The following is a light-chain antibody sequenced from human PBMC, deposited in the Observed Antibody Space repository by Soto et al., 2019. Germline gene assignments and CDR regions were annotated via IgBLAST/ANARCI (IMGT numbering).Light chain of an antibody. V-gene: IGLV2-23*01. CDR2: EDD. CDR1: SSDDGSYNL. J-gene: IGLJ2*01. CDR3: YSYAGRSTSV. Sequence: QSALTQPASVSGSPGQSITISCTGTSSDDGSYNLVSWYQQYPGKAPKLMIYEDDERPSGVSNRFSGSKSGNTASLTISGLQAEDAADYYCYSYAGRSTSVFGGGTKLTVL.